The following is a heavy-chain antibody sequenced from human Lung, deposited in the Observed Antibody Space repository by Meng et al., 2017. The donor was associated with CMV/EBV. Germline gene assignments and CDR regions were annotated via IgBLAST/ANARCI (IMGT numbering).Heavy chain of an antibody. CDR2: IYYSGLT. CDR1: GGSIRSSSHY. J-gene: IGHJ5*02. CDR3: ARVWANGEGWFDP. V-gene: IGHV4-39*07. Sequence: LPRPGSGPGLVKPSEPLSLPSTVSGGSIRSSSHYWGWTRQPPGKGLEWIGNIYYSGLTSYNPPLKSRVTISVDTSKNQFSLKLSSVTAADTAVFYCARVWANGEGWFDPWGQGTLVTVSS. D-gene: IGHD2-8*01.